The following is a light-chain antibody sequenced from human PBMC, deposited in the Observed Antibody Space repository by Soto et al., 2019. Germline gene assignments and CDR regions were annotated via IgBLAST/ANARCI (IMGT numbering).Light chain of an antibody. CDR2: GAS. J-gene: IGKJ3*01. V-gene: IGKV3-15*01. CDR1: QSVSSSY. CDR3: QQYNNWPLT. Sequence: EIVMTQSPATLSVSPGERATLSCRASQSVSSSYLAWYQQKPGQAPRLLIYGASTRATGIPARFSGSGSGTEFTLTISSLQSEDFAVYYCQQYNNWPLTFGPGTKVDIK.